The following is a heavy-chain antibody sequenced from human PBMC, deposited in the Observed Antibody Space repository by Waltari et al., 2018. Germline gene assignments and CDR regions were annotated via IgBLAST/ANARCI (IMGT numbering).Heavy chain of an antibody. V-gene: IGHV4-61*02. Sequence: QVQLQESGPGLVKPSQTLSLTCTVSGGSISRGSYYWSWIRQPAGKGLEWIGRIYTSGSTNYNPSLKSRVTISVDTSKNQFSLKLSSVTAADTAVYYCASASLGVYDFDIWGQGTMVTVSS. CDR2: IYTSGST. J-gene: IGHJ3*02. CDR3: ASASLGVYDFDI. CDR1: GGSISRGSYY. D-gene: IGHD3-3*01.